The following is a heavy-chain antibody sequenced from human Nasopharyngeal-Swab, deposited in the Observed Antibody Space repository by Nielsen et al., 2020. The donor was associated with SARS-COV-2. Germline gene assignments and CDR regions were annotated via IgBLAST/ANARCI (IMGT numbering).Heavy chain of an antibody. D-gene: IGHD3-22*01. V-gene: IGHV3-33*08. CDR3: ARDYYDSSGYYKVVGAFDI. CDR2: IWYDGSNK. CDR1: GFTFSSYA. Sequence: GGSLRLSCAASGFTFSSYAMHWVRQAPGKGLEWVAVIWYDGSNKYYADSVKGRFTISRDNSKNTLYLQMNSLRAEDTAVYYCARDYYDSSGYYKVVGAFDIWGQGTMVTVSS. J-gene: IGHJ3*02.